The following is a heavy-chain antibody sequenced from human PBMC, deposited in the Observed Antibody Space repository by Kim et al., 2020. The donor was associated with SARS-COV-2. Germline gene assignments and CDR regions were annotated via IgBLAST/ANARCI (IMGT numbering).Heavy chain of an antibody. D-gene: IGHD1-20*01. J-gene: IGHJ4*02. V-gene: IGHV3-15*01. Sequence: GGSLRLSCEASGFRFSNAWMSWVRQAPGRGLEWLGRIKAETDGGTTDYAAPVKGSFSISRDDSKNTLFLQINSLNTEDTAVYYCANPVPGIKGAQPFDWWRQGPLVTVSS. CDR3: ANPVPGIKGAQPFDW. CDR2: IKAETDGGTT. CDR1: GFRFSNAW.